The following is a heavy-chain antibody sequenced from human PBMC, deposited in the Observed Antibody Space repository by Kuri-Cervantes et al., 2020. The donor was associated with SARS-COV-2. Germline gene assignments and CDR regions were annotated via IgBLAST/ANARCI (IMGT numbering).Heavy chain of an antibody. D-gene: IGHD1-26*01. V-gene: IGHV4-39*01. Sequence: GSLRLSCTVSGGSISSSSYYWGWIRQPPGKGLEWIGSIYYSGSTYYNPSLKSRVTISVDTSKNQFSLKLSSVTAADTAVYHCARHTAVGATKGDAFDIWGQGTMVTVSS. CDR1: GGSISSSSYY. J-gene: IGHJ3*02. CDR3: ARHTAVGATKGDAFDI. CDR2: IYYSGST.